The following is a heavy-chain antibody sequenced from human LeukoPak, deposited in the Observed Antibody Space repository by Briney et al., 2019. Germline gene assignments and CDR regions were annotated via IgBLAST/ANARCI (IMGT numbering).Heavy chain of an antibody. CDR3: ARVEQLVPSLPGY. J-gene: IGHJ4*02. CDR1: GYTFTSYG. Sequence: GASVKVSCKASGYTFTSYGISWVRQAPGQGREWMGWISAYNGNTNYAQKLQGRVTMTTDTSTSTAYMELSRLRSDDTAVYYCARVEQLVPSLPGYWGQGTLVTVSS. CDR2: ISAYNGNT. D-gene: IGHD6-13*01. V-gene: IGHV1-18*01.